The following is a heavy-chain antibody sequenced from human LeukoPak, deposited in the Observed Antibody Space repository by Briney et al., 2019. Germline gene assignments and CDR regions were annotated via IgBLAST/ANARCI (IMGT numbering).Heavy chain of an antibody. V-gene: IGHV1-46*01. D-gene: IGHD3-10*01. J-gene: IGHJ4*02. CDR2: INPSGGST. Sequence: ASVKVSCKASGYTFTSYYMHWVRQAPGQGLEWMGIINPSGGSTSYAQKFQGRVTMTRDTSTSTVYMELSSLRSEDTAVYYCARDHEYYYGSGSYYPGGRDYWGQGTLVTVSS. CDR3: ARDHEYYYGSGSYYPGGRDY. CDR1: GYTFTSYY.